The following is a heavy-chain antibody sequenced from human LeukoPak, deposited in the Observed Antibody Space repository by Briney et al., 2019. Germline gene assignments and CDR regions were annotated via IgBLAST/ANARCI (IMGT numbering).Heavy chain of an antibody. J-gene: IGHJ6*02. CDR1: GGTFSSYA. D-gene: IGHD1/OR15-1a*01. CDR3: ARGNTWGKVYYYYYGMDV. CDR2: IIPIFGTA. Sequence: ASVKVSCKASGGTFSSYAISWVRQAPGQGLEWMGGIIPIFGTANYAQKFQGRVTITADESTSTAYMGLSSLRSEDTAVYYCARGNTWGKVYYYYYGMDVWGQGTTVTVSS. V-gene: IGHV1-69*13.